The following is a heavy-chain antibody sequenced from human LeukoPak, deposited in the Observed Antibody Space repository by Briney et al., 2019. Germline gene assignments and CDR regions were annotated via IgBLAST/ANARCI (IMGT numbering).Heavy chain of an antibody. Sequence: SETLSLTCTVSGGSISSSSYYWGWIRQPPGKGLEWIGSIYYSGSTYYNPSLKSRVTISVDTSKNQFSLKLSSVTAADTAVYYCARDLYYYDSRGYNWFDPWGQGTLVTVSS. CDR1: GGSISSSSYY. CDR3: ARDLYYYDSRGYNWFDP. J-gene: IGHJ5*02. V-gene: IGHV4-39*07. CDR2: IYYSGST. D-gene: IGHD3-22*01.